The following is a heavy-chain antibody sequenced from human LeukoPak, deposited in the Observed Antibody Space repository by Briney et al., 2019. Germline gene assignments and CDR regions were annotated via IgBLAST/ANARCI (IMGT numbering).Heavy chain of an antibody. J-gene: IGHJ4*02. V-gene: IGHV3-74*01. D-gene: IGHD3-22*01. CDR1: GFTLSSYW. Sequence: PGGSLRLSCAASGFTLSSYWMHWVRQVPGKGLVWVSRINSDGSRTTYADSVKGRFTISRDNAKNTLYLQMNSLRAEDTAVYYCAKEGYDSSGSFDYWGQGTLVTVSS. CDR3: AKEGYDSSGSFDY. CDR2: INSDGSRT.